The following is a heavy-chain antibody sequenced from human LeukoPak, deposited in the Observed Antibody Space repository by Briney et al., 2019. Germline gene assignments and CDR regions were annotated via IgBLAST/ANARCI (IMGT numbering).Heavy chain of an antibody. CDR1: GFTFDDYA. CDR2: ISWNSGSI. J-gene: IGHJ3*02. CDR3: AKGLGGTYKKDAFDI. V-gene: IGHV3-9*01. D-gene: IGHD1-26*01. Sequence: GRSLRLSCAASGFTFDDYAMHWVRQAPGKGLEWVSGISWNSGSIGYADSVKGRFTIYRDNAKNSLYLQMNSLSAEDTALYYCAKGLGGTYKKDAFDIWGQGTMVTVSS.